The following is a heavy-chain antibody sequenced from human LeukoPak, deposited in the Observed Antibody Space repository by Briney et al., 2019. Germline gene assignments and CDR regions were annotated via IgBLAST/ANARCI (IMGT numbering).Heavy chain of an antibody. J-gene: IGHJ4*02. CDR2: IYSGGST. Sequence: GGSLRLSCAASGFTVSSNDMSWVRQAPGKGLECISVIYSGGSTDYADSVKGRLTISRDNAKNTLYLQMNSVRAEDTAVYYCARDYAVTLDYWGQGTLVTVSS. CDR1: GFTVSSND. V-gene: IGHV3-53*01. D-gene: IGHD3-16*01. CDR3: ARDYAVTLDY.